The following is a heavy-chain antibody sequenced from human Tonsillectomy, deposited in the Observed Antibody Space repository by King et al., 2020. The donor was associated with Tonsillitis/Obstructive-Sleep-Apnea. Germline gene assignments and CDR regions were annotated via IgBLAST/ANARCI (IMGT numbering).Heavy chain of an antibody. CDR2: ISSSSSYM. J-gene: IGHJ6*03. Sequence: VQLVESGGGLVKPGGSLRLSCAASGFTFSAYSMNWVRQAPGKGLEWVSSISSSSSYMYYADSMKGRFTISRDNAKNSLFLQMNSLRAEDTAVYYCARDRPDYYGSGQPYYYYYMDVWGKGTTVTVSS. CDR1: GFTFSAYS. D-gene: IGHD3-10*01. CDR3: ARDRPDYYGSGQPYYYYYMDV. V-gene: IGHV3-21*01.